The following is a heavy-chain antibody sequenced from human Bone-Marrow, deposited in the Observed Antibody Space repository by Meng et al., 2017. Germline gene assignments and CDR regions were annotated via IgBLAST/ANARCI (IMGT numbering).Heavy chain of an antibody. D-gene: IGHD1-26*01. CDR3: ARERHSGSYGPWFDP. V-gene: IGHV1-2*02. CDR1: GYTFTGYY. J-gene: IGHJ5*02. Sequence: SVKVSCKASGYTFTGYYMHWVRQAPGQGLEWMGWINPNSGGTNYAQKFQGSVTMTRDTSISTAYMELSRLRYDDTAVYYCARERHSGSYGPWFDPWGQGTLVTVSS. CDR2: INPNSGGT.